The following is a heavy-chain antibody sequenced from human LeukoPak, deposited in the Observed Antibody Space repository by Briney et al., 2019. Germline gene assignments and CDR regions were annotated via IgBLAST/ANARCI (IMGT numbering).Heavy chain of an antibody. J-gene: IGHJ5*02. CDR1: GFTFSSYE. Sequence: GGSLRLSCAASGFTFSSYEMNWVRQAPGKGLEWVSFISNSGSAVYYADSVKGRFTISSDNAKNSLYLQMNSLRAEDTAVYYCARAVAVPAGSWFDPWGQGTLVTVSP. CDR2: ISNSGSAV. D-gene: IGHD2-2*01. CDR3: ARAVAVPAGSWFDP. V-gene: IGHV3-48*03.